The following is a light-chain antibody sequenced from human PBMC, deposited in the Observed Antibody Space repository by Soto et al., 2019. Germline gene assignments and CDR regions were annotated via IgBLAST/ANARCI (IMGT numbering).Light chain of an antibody. J-gene: IGLJ2*01. CDR1: SSDVGGYNY. V-gene: IGLV2-8*01. CDR2: EVS. CDR3: SSYAGINTVV. Sequence: QSALTQPPSASGSPGQSVTISCTGTSSDVGGYNYVSWYQQHPGKAPKLILYEVSERPSGVPDRFSGSKSGNTASLTVSGLQAEDDADYYCSSYAGINTVVFGGGNKVTVL.